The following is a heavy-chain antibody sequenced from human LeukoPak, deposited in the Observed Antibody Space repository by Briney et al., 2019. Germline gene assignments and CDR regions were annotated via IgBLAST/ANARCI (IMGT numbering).Heavy chain of an antibody. J-gene: IGHJ4*02. CDR2: ISGSGGST. D-gene: IGHD3-3*01. CDR1: GFTFSSYA. V-gene: IGHV3-23*01. CDR3: AKDPGVEWLLYRYYFDY. Sequence: GGSLRLSCAASGFTFSSYAMSWVRQAPGKGLEWVSAISGSGGSTYYADSVKGRFTISRDNSKNTLYLQMNSLRAEDTAVYYCAKDPGVEWLLYRYYFDYWGQGTLVTVSS.